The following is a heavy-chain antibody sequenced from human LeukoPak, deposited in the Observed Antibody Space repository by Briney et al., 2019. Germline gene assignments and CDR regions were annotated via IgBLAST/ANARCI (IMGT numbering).Heavy chain of an antibody. Sequence: PGGSLRLSCAASGITFSDHYMNWIRQAPGKGQEWVSYISSSGRTIDYADSVKGRFTISRDNAKKSLYLQMNSLRTEDTAVYYCARTKSENAYGQHHGLDNWGQGILVTVSS. D-gene: IGHD3-10*01. J-gene: IGHJ4*02. V-gene: IGHV3-11*01. CDR2: ISSSGRTI. CDR1: GITFSDHY. CDR3: ARTKSENAYGQHHGLDN.